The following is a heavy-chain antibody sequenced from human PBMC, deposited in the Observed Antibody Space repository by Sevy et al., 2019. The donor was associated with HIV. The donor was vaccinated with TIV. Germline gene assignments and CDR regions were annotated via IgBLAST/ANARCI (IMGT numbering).Heavy chain of an antibody. CDR2: INSDGSST. J-gene: IGHJ5*02. CDR1: GFTLSSYW. Sequence: GGSLRLSCVASGFTLSSYWMDWVRQAPGKGLVWISRINSDGSSTSYADSVKGRFTISRDNAKNTLYLQMNSLRAEDTAVYYCVRGGHIAVVTAPEDWFDPWGQGTLVTVSS. CDR3: VRGGHIAVVTAPEDWFDP. V-gene: IGHV3-74*01. D-gene: IGHD2-21*02.